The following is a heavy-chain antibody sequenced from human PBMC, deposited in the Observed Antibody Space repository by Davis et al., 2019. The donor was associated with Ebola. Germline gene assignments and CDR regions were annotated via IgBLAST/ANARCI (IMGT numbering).Heavy chain of an antibody. Sequence: PGGSLRLSCEASGFTFSDYAMAWVRQAPGKGLEWVSAVSGSGGATFYADSVRGRFTVSRDNSKSTLYLQIDSLRDDDTAVYYCAKDLLDCTGGSCYHYSYYYGLDVWGQGTTVTVSS. V-gene: IGHV3-23*01. J-gene: IGHJ6*02. CDR2: VSGSGGAT. D-gene: IGHD2-15*01. CDR1: GFTFSDYA. CDR3: AKDLLDCTGGSCYHYSYYYGLDV.